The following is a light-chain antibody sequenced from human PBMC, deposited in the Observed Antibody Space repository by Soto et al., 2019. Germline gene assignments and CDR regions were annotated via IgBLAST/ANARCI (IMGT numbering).Light chain of an antibody. V-gene: IGKV1-5*03. CDR2: EAS. J-gene: IGKJ1*01. Sequence: DIQMTQSPSTLSASVGDRVTITCRASQSISNSLAWYQQKPGKAPKLLIYEASNLESGVPSMFSGSGSGTEYTLTISSLQPDDSATYYCQQYNGYWTFGQGTKVEIK. CDR1: QSISNS. CDR3: QQYNGYWT.